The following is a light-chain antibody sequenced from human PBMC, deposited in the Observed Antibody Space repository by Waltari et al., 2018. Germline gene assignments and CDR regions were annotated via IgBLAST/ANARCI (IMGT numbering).Light chain of an antibody. CDR2: EVS. CDR1: SSDAGDYDY. CDR3: TSYTSTTTPNWV. V-gene: IGLV2-14*01. J-gene: IGLJ3*02. Sequence: QSALTQPASVSGSPGQSITISCTGTSSDAGDYDYVSWYQQHPGKAPKRMIYEVSNRPSGVSNRFSGSKSGNTASLIISGLQAEDEADYYCTSYTSTTTPNWVFGGGTKLTVL.